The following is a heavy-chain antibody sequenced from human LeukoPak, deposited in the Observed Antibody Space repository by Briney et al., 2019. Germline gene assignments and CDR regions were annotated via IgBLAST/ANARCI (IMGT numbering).Heavy chain of an antibody. CDR2: IYYSGNA. CDR3: ARVPLTYGSGSFYYYYGMDV. V-gene: IGHV4-59*08. D-gene: IGHD3-10*01. Sequence: SETLSLTCTVSGGSISSYYWSWIRQPPGKGLEWIGYIYYSGNANYNPSLKSRVTLSVDTSKNQFSLKLSSVTAADTAVYYCARVPLTYGSGSFYYYYGMDVWGQGTTVTVSS. J-gene: IGHJ6*02. CDR1: GGSISSYY.